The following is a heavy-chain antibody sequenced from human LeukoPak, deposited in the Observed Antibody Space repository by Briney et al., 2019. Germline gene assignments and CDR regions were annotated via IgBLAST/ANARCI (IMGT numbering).Heavy chain of an antibody. CDR2: FDPEDGET. D-gene: IGHD3-22*01. J-gene: IGHJ4*02. Sequence: ASVKVSCKVSGYTLTELSMHWVRQAPGKGLEWMGGFDPEDGETIYAQKFQGRVTMTEDTSTDTAYMELSSLRSEDTAVYYCATLTYYCDSSGFDGGYWGQGTLVTVSS. CDR3: ATLTYYCDSSGFDGGY. V-gene: IGHV1-24*01. CDR1: GYTLTELS.